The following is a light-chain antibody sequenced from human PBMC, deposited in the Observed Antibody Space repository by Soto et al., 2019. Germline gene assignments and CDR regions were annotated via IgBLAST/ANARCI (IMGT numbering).Light chain of an antibody. J-gene: IGKJ3*01. V-gene: IGKV3D-20*02. CDR2: GAS. CDR1: QSVSNNY. CDR3: KQRSNWL. Sequence: EIVFTHSPGTLSLSPGERATLSCRASQSVSNNYFAWYPHKPGQPPRLLIYGASNGATGILARFSGSGSGTDFTLTISCLEPEDSAVYYCKQRSNWLFGPGTKVDIK.